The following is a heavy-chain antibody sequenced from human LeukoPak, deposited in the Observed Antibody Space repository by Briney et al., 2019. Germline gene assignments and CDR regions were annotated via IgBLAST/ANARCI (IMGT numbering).Heavy chain of an antibody. V-gene: IGHV3-48*01. CDR1: GFTFSSYS. J-gene: IGHJ4*02. Sequence: GGSLRLSCAASGFTFSSYSMNWVRQAPGKGLEWVSYISSSSSTIYYADSVKGRFTISRDNAKNSLYLQMNSLRAEDTAVYYCARGYCSGGSCHYYFDYWGQGTLVTVSS. D-gene: IGHD2-15*01. CDR3: ARGYCSGGSCHYYFDY. CDR2: ISSSSSTI.